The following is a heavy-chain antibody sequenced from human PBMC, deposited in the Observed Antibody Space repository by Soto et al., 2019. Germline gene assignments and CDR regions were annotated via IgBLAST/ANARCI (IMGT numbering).Heavy chain of an antibody. CDR3: ARDEGHCSLTNCCRFAY. D-gene: IGHD2-2*01. CDR1: GDSISSNHW. CDR2: ICPSVDT. Sequence: SETLSLTCAVSGDSISSNHWWNWVRQPPGKGLEWVGEICPSVDTNYSPSLEGRVTVSLDKSQNQFSLRLTSVTAADTAVYYCARDEGHCSLTNCCRFAYWGEGSLVTVSS. V-gene: IGHV4-4*02. J-gene: IGHJ4*02.